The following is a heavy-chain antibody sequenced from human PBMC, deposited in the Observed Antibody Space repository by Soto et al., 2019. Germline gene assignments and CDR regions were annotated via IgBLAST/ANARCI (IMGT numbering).Heavy chain of an antibody. CDR3: ARVKATLYRHYYFDY. CDR1: GGTINSGDYF. CDR2: IFYTGST. Sequence: SETLSLTCSVSGGTINSGDYFWSWIRQPPGKGLEWIGSIFYTGSTYYSPSLKSRASMSMDTSKNPFSLRLRSLTAADTAVYFCARVKATLYRHYYFDYWGQGTPVTVSS. D-gene: IGHD5-12*01. V-gene: IGHV4-30-4*01. J-gene: IGHJ4*02.